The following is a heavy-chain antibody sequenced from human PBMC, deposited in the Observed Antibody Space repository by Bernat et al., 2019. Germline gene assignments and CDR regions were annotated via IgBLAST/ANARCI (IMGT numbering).Heavy chain of an antibody. J-gene: IGHJ5*02. CDR1: GGSFSDYY. V-gene: IGHV4-34*01. D-gene: IGHD6-13*01. Sequence: QVQLQQWGAGLLKPSETLSLTCAVYGGSFSDYYWSWIRQPPGKGLEWIGEINHTGSTNYNPSFKSRVTISVDTSKNQFSLKLSSVTAADTAVYYCVALQIAAAGGGWFDPWGQGTLVTVSS. CDR3: VALQIAAAGGGWFDP. CDR2: INHTGST.